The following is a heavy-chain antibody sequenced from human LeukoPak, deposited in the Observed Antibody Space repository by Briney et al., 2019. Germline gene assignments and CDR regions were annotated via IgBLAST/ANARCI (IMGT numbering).Heavy chain of an antibody. Sequence: SETLSLTCAVSGASISSASAYWGWIRQPPGKGLEWLGSIYYGGSTYDNPSLRSRVTISVDTSKNQFSLKLTSVTAADTAVYYCAXIGGGSWRNPGYWFDPWGQGNLVTVSS. CDR3: AXIGGGSWRNPGYWFDP. D-gene: IGHD2-15*01. J-gene: IGHJ5*02. V-gene: IGHV4-39*01. CDR1: GASISSASAY. CDR2: IYYGGST.